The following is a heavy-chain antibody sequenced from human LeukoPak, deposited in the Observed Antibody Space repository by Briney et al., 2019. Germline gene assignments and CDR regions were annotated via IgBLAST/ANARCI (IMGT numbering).Heavy chain of an antibody. Sequence: GGSLRPSCAASGFTFSSYAMHWVRQAPGKGLEWVAVISYDGSNKYYADSVKGRFTISRDNSKNTLYLQMNSLRAEDTAVYYCARSAYSGSYNDFDYWGQGTLVTVSS. CDR2: ISYDGSNK. V-gene: IGHV3-30*04. CDR3: ARSAYSGSYNDFDY. D-gene: IGHD1-26*01. J-gene: IGHJ4*02. CDR1: GFTFSSYA.